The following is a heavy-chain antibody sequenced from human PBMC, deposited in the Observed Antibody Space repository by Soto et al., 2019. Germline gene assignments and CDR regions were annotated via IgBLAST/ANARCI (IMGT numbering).Heavy chain of an antibody. CDR2: IIPIFGTA. CDR1: GGTFSSYA. Sequence: SVKVSCKASGGTFSSYAISWVRQAPGQGLEWMGGIIPIFGTANYAQKFQGRVTITADESTSTAYMELSSLRSEDTAVYYCAHQTYHDSSGPRLAAFDIWGQGTMVTVSS. V-gene: IGHV1-69*13. J-gene: IGHJ3*02. CDR3: AHQTYHDSSGPRLAAFDI. D-gene: IGHD3-22*01.